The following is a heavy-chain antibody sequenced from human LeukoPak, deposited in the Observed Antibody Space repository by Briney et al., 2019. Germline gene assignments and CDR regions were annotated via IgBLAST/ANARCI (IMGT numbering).Heavy chain of an antibody. CDR2: INPSGGST. Sequence: ASVKVSCKASGYTFTSYYMHWVRQAPGQGLEWMGIINPSGGSTSYAQKFQGRVTMTRDTSTSTVYMELSSLRSEDTAVYYCARDLVFYYDSTITDYYGMDVWGQGTTVTVSS. CDR3: ARDLVFYYDSTITDYYGMDV. V-gene: IGHV1-46*01. CDR1: GYTFTSYY. D-gene: IGHD3-22*01. J-gene: IGHJ6*02.